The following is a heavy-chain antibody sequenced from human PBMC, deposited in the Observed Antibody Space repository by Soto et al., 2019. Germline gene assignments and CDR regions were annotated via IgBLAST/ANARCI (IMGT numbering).Heavy chain of an antibody. Sequence: PGGSLRLSCAASGFTFSSYGMHWVRQAPGKGLEWVAVISYDGSNKYYADSVKGRFTISRDNSKNTLYLQMNSLRAEDTAVYYCAKDLGLLWFGELLPLNYYYGMDVWGQGTTVTVSS. J-gene: IGHJ6*02. CDR2: ISYDGSNK. CDR3: AKDLGLLWFGELLPLNYYYGMDV. D-gene: IGHD3-10*01. CDR1: GFTFSSYG. V-gene: IGHV3-30*18.